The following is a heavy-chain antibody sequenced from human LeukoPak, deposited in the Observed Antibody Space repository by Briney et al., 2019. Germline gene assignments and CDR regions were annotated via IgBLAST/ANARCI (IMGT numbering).Heavy chain of an antibody. J-gene: IGHJ6*02. CDR1: GYTLTELS. CDR2: FDPEDGET. D-gene: IGHD2-2*01. Sequence: ASVKVSCKVSGYTLTELSMHWVRQAPGKGLEWMGGFDPEDGETIYAQKFQGRVTMTEDTSTDTAYMELSSLRSEDTAVYYCARDAGYCSSTSCPRGMDVWGQGTTVTVSS. CDR3: ARDAGYCSSTSCPRGMDV. V-gene: IGHV1-24*01.